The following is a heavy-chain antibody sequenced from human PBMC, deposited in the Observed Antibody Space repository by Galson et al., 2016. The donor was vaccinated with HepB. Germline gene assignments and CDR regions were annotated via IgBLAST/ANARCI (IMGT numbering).Heavy chain of an antibody. J-gene: IGHJ2*01. CDR3: ARDPPYSVKGREWYFDL. CDR1: GGSLSSGSHY. Sequence: TLSLTCTVSGGSLSSGSHYWSWIRQPAGKGLEWIGRIYTSGRTDYNPSLKSRVTISKDTSKNLFSLNLSSVTAADTAVYYCARDPPYSVKGREWYFDLWGRGTLVAVSS. CDR2: IYTSGRT. V-gene: IGHV4-61*02. D-gene: IGHD4-17*01.